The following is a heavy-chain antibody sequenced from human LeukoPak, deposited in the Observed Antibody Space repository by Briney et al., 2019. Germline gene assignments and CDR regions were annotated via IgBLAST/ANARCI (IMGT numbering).Heavy chain of an antibody. V-gene: IGHV3-7*01. Sequence: GGSLRLSCAASGFTFSSYWMSWVRQAPGKGLEWVANIKQDGSEKYYVDSVKGRFTISRDNAKNSLYLQMNSLRAEDTAVYYCARDVVVVAATSYYYGMDVWGQGTTATVSS. J-gene: IGHJ6*02. D-gene: IGHD2-15*01. CDR3: ARDVVVVAATSYYYGMDV. CDR1: GFTFSSYW. CDR2: IKQDGSEK.